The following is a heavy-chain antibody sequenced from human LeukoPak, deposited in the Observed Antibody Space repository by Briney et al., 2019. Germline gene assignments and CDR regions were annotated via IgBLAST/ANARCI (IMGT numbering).Heavy chain of an antibody. J-gene: IGHJ4*02. CDR3: ARDHLGDSSYFDY. Sequence: SETLSLTCTVSGGSISSYYWSWIRQPPGKGLEWIGYIYYSGSTNYNPSLKSRVTISVDTSKNQFSLKLSSVTAADTAVYHCARDHLGDSSYFDYWGQGTLVTVSS. CDR2: IYYSGST. CDR1: GGSISSYY. V-gene: IGHV4-59*01. D-gene: IGHD4-17*01.